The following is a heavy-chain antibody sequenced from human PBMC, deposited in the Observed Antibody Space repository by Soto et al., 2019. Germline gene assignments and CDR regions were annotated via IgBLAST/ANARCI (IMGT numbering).Heavy chain of an antibody. CDR2: VYYDGSNE. CDR1: GFMFSRYG. CDR3: ARGPGRPHLKYSDMDV. D-gene: IGHD2-15*01. Sequence: GGSLRLSCASSGFMFSRYGMHWVRQVPGKGLEWVADVYYDGSNEYYADSVKGRFTISRDNSKNTLFLQMSSLRAEDTAVYYCARGPGRPHLKYSDMDVCGQATTVTVAS. V-gene: IGHV3-33*01. J-gene: IGHJ6*02.